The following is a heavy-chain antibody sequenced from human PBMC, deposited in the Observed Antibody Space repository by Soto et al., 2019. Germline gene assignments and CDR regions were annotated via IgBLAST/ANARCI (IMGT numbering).Heavy chain of an antibody. J-gene: IGHJ4*02. CDR3: TTEKGY. Sequence: EVQLEESGGGLVKPGESLRLSCAASGFTFTNAWMNWVRQAPGKGLEWVGRIRSKTDGGTPDYAAPVKGRFTISRDDSKNTLYVQMNSLKTEDTAIYSCTTEKGYWGQGTLVTVSS. CDR2: IRSKTDGGTP. CDR1: GFTFTNAW. V-gene: IGHV3-15*07.